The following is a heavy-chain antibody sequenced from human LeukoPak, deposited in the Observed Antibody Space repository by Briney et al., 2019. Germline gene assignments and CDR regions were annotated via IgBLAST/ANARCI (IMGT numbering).Heavy chain of an antibody. J-gene: IGHJ4*02. D-gene: IGHD2-15*01. CDR1: GYTFTGYY. Sequence: ASVKVSCKASGYTFTGYYMHWVRQAPGQGLEWMGWINPNSGGTNYAQKFQGRVTMTRDTSISTAYMELSRLRSDDTAVYYCVREAGGGEYCSGGSCHTLYDYWGQGTLVTVSS. V-gene: IGHV1-2*02. CDR2: INPNSGGT. CDR3: VREAGGGEYCSGGSCHTLYDY.